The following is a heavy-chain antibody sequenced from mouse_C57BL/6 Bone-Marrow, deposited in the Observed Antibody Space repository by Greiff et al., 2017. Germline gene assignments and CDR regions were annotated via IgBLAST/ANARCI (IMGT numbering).Heavy chain of an antibody. CDR1: GFNIKDDY. D-gene: IGHD1-1*01. CDR2: IDPENGDT. Sequence: EVKVVESGAELVRPGASVKLSCTASGFNIKDDYMHWVKQRPEQGLEWIGWIDPENGDTEYASKFQGKATITADTSSNTAYLQLSSLTSEDTAVYYCTLITTVVATDYWGQGTTLTVSS. V-gene: IGHV14-4*01. CDR3: TLITTVVATDY. J-gene: IGHJ2*01.